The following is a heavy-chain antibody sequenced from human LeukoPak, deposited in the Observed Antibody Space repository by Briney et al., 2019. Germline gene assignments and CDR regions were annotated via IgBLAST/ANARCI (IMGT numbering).Heavy chain of an antibody. CDR1: GYTFTGYY. CDR3: ATRGHSYDILTGYTLFDY. D-gene: IGHD3-9*01. J-gene: IGHJ4*02. CDR2: INPNSGGT. Sequence: ASVKVSCKASGYTFTGYYMHWVRQAPGQGLEWMGWINPNSGGTNYAQKFQGRVTMTRDTSISTAYMELSRLRSDDTAVYYCATRGHSYDILTGYTLFDYWGQGTLVTVSS. V-gene: IGHV1-2*02.